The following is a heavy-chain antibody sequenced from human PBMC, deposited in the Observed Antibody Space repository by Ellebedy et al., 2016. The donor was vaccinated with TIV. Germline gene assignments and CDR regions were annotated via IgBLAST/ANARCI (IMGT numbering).Heavy chain of an antibody. D-gene: IGHD2-15*01. J-gene: IGHJ4*02. V-gene: IGHV1-2*04. CDR1: GYTFTGYY. Sequence: AASVKVSCKASGYTFTGYYMHWVRHAPGQGLEWMGWINPNSGGTNYAQKFQGWVTMTRDTSISTAYMELSRLRSDDTAVYYCAISVLGYCSGGSCFSTLFDYWGQGTLVTVSS. CDR3: AISVLGYCSGGSCFSTLFDY. CDR2: INPNSGGT.